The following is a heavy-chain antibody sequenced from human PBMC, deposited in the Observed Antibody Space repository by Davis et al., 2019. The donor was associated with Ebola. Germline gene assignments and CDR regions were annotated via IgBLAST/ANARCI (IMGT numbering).Heavy chain of an antibody. CDR2: INHSGST. Sequence: MPSETLSLTCAVYGGSFSGYYWSRIRQPPGKGLEWIGEINHSGSTNYNPSLKSRVTISVDTSKNQFSLKLSSVTAADTAVYYCARVLYYYDSSGYYGYWGQRTLVTVSS. CDR3: ARVLYYYDSSGYYGY. J-gene: IGHJ4*02. D-gene: IGHD3-22*01. V-gene: IGHV4-34*01. CDR1: GGSFSGYY.